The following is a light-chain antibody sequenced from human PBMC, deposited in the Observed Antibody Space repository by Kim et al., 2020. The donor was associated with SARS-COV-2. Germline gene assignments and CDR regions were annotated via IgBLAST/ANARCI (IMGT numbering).Light chain of an antibody. V-gene: IGLV2-8*01. CDR1: SRYVGGYSL. Sequence: GQSSTISGSGTSRYVGGYSLVSWYQQHPGKAPKLIIYEVNKRPSGVPDRFSGSKSGSTASLTVSGLQAEDEADYYCYSYAGSNSYVFGTGTKVTVL. J-gene: IGLJ1*01. CDR3: YSYAGSNSYV. CDR2: EVN.